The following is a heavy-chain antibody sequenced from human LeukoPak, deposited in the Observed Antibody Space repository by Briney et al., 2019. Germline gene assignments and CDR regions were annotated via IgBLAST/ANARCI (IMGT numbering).Heavy chain of an antibody. CDR2: IKTEAEDGTT. J-gene: IGHJ4*02. D-gene: IGHD3-16*01. Sequence: GGSLRLSCAASGFIFSKAWMAWVRQAPGKGLEWVGHIKTEAEDGTTDYAAPVKGRFTISRDDAKSTLYLQMNSLNTEDTAVYFCTSALNLVWGELLGYWGQGTLVTVSS. CDR1: GFIFSKAW. V-gene: IGHV3-15*01. CDR3: TSALNLVWGELLGY.